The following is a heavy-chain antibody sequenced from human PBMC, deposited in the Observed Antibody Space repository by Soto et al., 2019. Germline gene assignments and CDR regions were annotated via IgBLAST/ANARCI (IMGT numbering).Heavy chain of an antibody. J-gene: IGHJ4*02. V-gene: IGHV3-74*01. CDR3: AREYYGLLTGYYNDH. CDR2: ISGDGTTI. CDR1: GFPFSSYW. Sequence: DVQLVESGGDSVQPGGSLRLSCAASGFPFSSYWMHWVRHTPGKGLEWVSRISGDGTTIYYADSVTGRFTVSRDNAKNTLSLQVSDLRAEDTAVYYCAREYYGLLTGYYNDHWGQGTLVSVSS. D-gene: IGHD3-9*01.